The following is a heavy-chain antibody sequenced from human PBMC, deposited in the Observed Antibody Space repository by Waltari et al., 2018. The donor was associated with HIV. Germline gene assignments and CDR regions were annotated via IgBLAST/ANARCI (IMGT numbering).Heavy chain of an antibody. CDR2: IYYSGST. V-gene: IGHV4-39*07. J-gene: IGHJ4*02. CDR1: GGSISSSSYY. CDR3: ARGGSLCNYGGGY. Sequence: QLQLQESGPGLVKPSETLSLTCTVSGGSISSSSYYWGWIRQPPGTGREWIGSIYYSGSTDYNRSLKNRVTIAVDTSKTQFSRKLSSVTAADTAVYYCARGGSLCNYGGGYWGQGALVTVSS. D-gene: IGHD4-17*01.